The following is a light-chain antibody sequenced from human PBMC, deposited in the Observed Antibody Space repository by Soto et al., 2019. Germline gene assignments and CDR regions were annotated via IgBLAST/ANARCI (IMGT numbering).Light chain of an antibody. V-gene: IGLV1-51*02. Sequence: VLTQPPSVSAAPGQKVTISCSGSSSNIGINYVSWYQQLPGTAPKLLIYENDKRPSGIPDRFSGSKSGTSATLGITGLQTGDEADYYSGTWDSRLTGYVFGSGTKVTVL. J-gene: IGLJ1*01. CDR3: GTWDSRLTGYV. CDR2: END. CDR1: SSNIGINY.